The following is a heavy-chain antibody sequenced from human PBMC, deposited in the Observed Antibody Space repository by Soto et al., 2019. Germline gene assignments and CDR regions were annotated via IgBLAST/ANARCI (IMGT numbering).Heavy chain of an antibody. V-gene: IGHV5-51*01. Sequence: GESLKISCKGSGYSFTSYWIGWVRQMPGKXLEWMGIIYPGDSDTRYSPSFQGQVTISADKSISTAYLQWSSLKASDTAMYYCARGGRCSSTSCFTGYFDYWGQGTLVTVSS. CDR1: GYSFTSYW. CDR3: ARGGRCSSTSCFTGYFDY. J-gene: IGHJ4*02. D-gene: IGHD2-2*01. CDR2: IYPGDSDT.